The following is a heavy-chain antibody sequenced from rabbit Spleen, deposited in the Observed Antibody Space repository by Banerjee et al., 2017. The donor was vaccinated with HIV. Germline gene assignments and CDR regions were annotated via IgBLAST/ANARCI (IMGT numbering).Heavy chain of an antibody. J-gene: IGHJ4*01. CDR3: VRDYRFYFNL. CDR2: IANGDGST. D-gene: IGHD1-1*01. Sequence: EESGGGLVQPEGSLALTCKASGFDFSSNAMCWVRQAPGKGPEWIACIANGDGSTYYASWVNGRFTISSHNAQNTLYLQLNSLTAADTATYFCVRDYRFYFNLWGPGTLVTVS. V-gene: IGHV1S47*01. CDR1: GFDFSSNA.